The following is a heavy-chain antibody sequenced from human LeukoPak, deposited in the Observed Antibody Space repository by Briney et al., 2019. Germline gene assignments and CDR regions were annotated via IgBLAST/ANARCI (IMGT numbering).Heavy chain of an antibody. CDR2: IYYSGST. CDR3: AKGGKGFPLGLRFDS. CDR1: GGSISGYY. Sequence: PSETLSLTCTVSGGSISGYYWSWIRQPPGKGLEWIGYIYYSGSTNYNPSLKSRVTISVDTSKNQFSLNLTSLTAADTAVYYCAKGGKGFPLGLRFDSWGQGTLVSVSS. V-gene: IGHV4-59*01. J-gene: IGHJ4*02. D-gene: IGHD2-21*01.